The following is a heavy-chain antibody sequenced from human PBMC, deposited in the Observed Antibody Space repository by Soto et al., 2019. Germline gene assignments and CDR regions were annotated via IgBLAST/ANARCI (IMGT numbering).Heavy chain of an antibody. V-gene: IGHV3-33*01. Sequence: QVQLVESGGGVVRPGTSLRLSCAATGFSFSAHGMHWVRQAPGKGLEWLAVINDGSEEGYADSVRGGFTISRDNARNILYLQMDNLRAEASALYYCARDDLFVDNGLDHWGQGTLVTVSS. CDR3: ARDDLFVDNGLDH. D-gene: IGHD1-1*01. CDR1: GFSFSAHG. J-gene: IGHJ4*02. CDR2: INDGSEE.